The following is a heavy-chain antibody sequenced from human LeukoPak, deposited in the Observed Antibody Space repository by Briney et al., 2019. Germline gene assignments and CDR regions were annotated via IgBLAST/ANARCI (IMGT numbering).Heavy chain of an antibody. Sequence: AGGSLRLSCSASGFTFSVHVIHWVRQAPGRGLEFVSAISSNGHDTYYADSAKARFTISRDNSQNTVYLQMSSLRTDDTAVYYCVKEAYRVSHNDYWGQGTLVTVSS. CDR3: VKEAYRVSHNDY. V-gene: IGHV3-64D*06. J-gene: IGHJ4*02. D-gene: IGHD3-16*02. CDR2: ISSNGHDT. CDR1: GFTFSVHV.